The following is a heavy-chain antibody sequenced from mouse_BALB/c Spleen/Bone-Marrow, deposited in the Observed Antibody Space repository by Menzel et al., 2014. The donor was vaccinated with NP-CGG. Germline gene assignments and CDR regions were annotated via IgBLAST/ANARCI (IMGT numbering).Heavy chain of an antibody. CDR2: FNPRGDYT. CDR1: GYTFTSYT. V-gene: IGHV1-4*02. CDR3: AREDITTVYFDY. D-gene: IGHD1-1*01. Sequence: QVQLKESTSELARPGASVKLSCRASGYTFTSYTMQWVKQRPGQGLEWIGYFNPRGDYTDYDQKFKDRTALTADKSSSTAYMQLSRLTSEDSAVYYCAREDITTVYFDYWGQGTTLTVSS. J-gene: IGHJ2*01.